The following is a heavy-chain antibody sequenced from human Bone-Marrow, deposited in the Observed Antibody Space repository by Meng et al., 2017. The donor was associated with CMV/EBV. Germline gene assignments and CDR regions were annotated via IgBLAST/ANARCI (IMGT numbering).Heavy chain of an antibody. CDR3: ATVNTAVAGQYNWFDL. Sequence: GYTRPELSVNWGRQAPGKGLEWMGGYEPEDTQVIYAQKFQGRVTMTEDTSTDTSYMELRSLRSEDTAVYYCATVNTAVAGQYNWFDLWGQGALVTVSS. D-gene: IGHD6-19*01. J-gene: IGHJ5*02. V-gene: IGHV1-24*01. CDR1: GYTRPELS. CDR2: YEPEDTQV.